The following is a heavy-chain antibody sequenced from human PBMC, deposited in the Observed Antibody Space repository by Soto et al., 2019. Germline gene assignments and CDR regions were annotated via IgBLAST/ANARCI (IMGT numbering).Heavy chain of an antibody. D-gene: IGHD6-6*01. CDR2: ISWDGGST. Sequence: RLSCAASGFTFDDYAMHWVRQAPGKGLEWVSLISWDGGSTYYADSVKGRFTISRDNSKNSLYLQMNSLRAEDTALYYCAKERSASSLYYFDYWGQGTLVTVSS. V-gene: IGHV3-43D*04. CDR3: AKERSASSLYYFDY. J-gene: IGHJ4*02. CDR1: GFTFDDYA.